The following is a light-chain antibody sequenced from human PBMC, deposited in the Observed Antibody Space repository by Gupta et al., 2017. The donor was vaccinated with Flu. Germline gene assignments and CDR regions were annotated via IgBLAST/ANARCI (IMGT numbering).Light chain of an antibody. Sequence: DIQLTPSPSTLSASAGDRVTIACRASQSINQWMAWYQQKPGKAPKILIYRASRLESGVPSRFSGTGSGTEFTLTINSLQPDDFATYYCQQYITYPRTFGQGTKVEI. J-gene: IGKJ1*01. CDR3: QQYITYPRT. CDR1: QSINQW. V-gene: IGKV1-5*03. CDR2: RAS.